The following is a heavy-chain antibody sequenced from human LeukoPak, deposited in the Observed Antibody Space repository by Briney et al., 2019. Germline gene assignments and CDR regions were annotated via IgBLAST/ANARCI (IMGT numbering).Heavy chain of an antibody. CDR2: ISYDGSDK. CDR3: ARRYFYDNSGYFYGAFDV. Sequence: GGSLRLSCAASGFTFSSYDMHWVRQAPGKGLEWVAIISYDGSDKYYADSVKGRFTISRDNSKNTLYLLMNSLRAEDTALYYCARRYFYDNSGYFYGAFDVWGQGTMVTVSS. CDR1: GFTFSSYD. J-gene: IGHJ3*01. D-gene: IGHD3-22*01. V-gene: IGHV3-30*03.